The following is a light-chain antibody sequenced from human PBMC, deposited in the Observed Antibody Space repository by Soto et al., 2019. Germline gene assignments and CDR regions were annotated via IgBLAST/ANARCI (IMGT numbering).Light chain of an antibody. J-gene: IGKJ1*01. V-gene: IGKV3-15*01. Sequence: AHSGAALSVLQGERCTVSCRARQSVIHTLAWYQQKPGHAPRLLIYGPSTSATGIRPTFTGRGSVTELTVTISRMQYPECEVYYCKHYNNWSRTFRQGKKV. CDR3: KHYNNWSRT. CDR2: GPS. CDR1: QSVIHT.